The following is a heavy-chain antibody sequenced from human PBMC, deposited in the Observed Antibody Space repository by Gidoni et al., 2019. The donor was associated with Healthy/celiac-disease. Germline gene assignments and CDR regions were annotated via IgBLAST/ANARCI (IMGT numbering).Heavy chain of an antibody. V-gene: IGHV5-51*01. CDR1: GYTFTSYW. CDR3: ARRLYSSSTGNWFDP. Sequence: ELQLVQSGAEFKKPGETLKISCKGSGYTFTSYWIGWVRQMPGKGLEWMGFIYPGDSDTRYSPSFQGQVTISADKSISTAYLQWSSLKASDTAMYYCARRLYSSSTGNWFDPWGQGTLVTVSS. D-gene: IGHD6-6*01. CDR2: IYPGDSDT. J-gene: IGHJ5*02.